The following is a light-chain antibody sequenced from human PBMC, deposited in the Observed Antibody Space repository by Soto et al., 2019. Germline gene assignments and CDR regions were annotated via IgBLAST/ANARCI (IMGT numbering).Light chain of an antibody. J-gene: IGKJ2*01. CDR3: QQRRRWPRT. V-gene: IGKV3-11*01. CDR2: DAS. CDR1: ESVDSQ. Sequence: EIVLTQSPVTLSLSPGERATLSCRASESVDSQLAWYQQKPGQAPRLLISDASNRATGIPARFSGSGSGTDFTLVISSLEPEDFAVYYCQQRRRWPRTFGQGTKLEIK.